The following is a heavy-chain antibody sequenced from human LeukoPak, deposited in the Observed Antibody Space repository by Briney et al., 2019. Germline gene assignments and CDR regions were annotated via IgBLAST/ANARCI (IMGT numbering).Heavy chain of an antibody. Sequence: SETLSLTCTVSGGSISSGDYYWSWIRQPPGKGLEWIGYVYYSGSTYYNPSPKSRVTISVDTSKNQFSLKLSSVTAADTAAYYCARAPVRYSGSYDFDFDYWGQGTLVTVSS. CDR2: VYYSGST. CDR1: GGSISSGDYY. V-gene: IGHV4-30-4*01. D-gene: IGHD1-26*01. CDR3: ARAPVRYSGSYDFDFDY. J-gene: IGHJ4*02.